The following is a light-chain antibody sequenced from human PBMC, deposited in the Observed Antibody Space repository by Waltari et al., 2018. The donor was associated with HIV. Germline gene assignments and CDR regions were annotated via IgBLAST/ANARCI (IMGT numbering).Light chain of an antibody. Sequence: EIVLTQSPGTLSLSPGEIATLSCRASQSVRSAALAWYQQKPGQAPRLLIYGASSRAPGIPDRFSGSGAVTDFILTISRLEPEDCAVYYCQQYAASPLTFGGGTKVEIK. V-gene: IGKV3-20*01. CDR1: QSVRSAA. CDR2: GAS. CDR3: QQYAASPLT. J-gene: IGKJ4*01.